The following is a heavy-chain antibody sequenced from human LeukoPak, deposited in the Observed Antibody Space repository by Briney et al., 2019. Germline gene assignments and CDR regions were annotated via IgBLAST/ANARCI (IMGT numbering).Heavy chain of an antibody. V-gene: IGHV4-59*01. CDR2: IYYSGST. CDR1: GGSISSYY. Sequence: TSETLSLTCTVSGGSISSYYWSWIRQPPGKGLEWIGYIYYSGSTNYNPSLKSRVTISVDTSKNQFSLKLSSVTAADTAVYYCARSVGTRDQLYDNDAFDIWGQGTMVTVSS. CDR3: ARSVGTRDQLYDNDAFDI. D-gene: IGHD2-2*01. J-gene: IGHJ3*02.